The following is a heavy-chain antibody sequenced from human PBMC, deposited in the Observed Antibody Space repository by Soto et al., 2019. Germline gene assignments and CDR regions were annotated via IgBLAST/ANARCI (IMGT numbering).Heavy chain of an antibody. D-gene: IGHD5-12*01. J-gene: IGHJ3*02. CDR3: ARDMGGSGGYDGFDI. CDR1: GGSISRGDYY. CDR2: VFYSGSA. V-gene: IGHV4-61*08. Sequence: LSLTCTVSGGSISRGDYYWSWIRQPPWKGLEWVGYVFYSGSARYNPSLRSRVTISKDTAKNQFSLKVTSVTPADTAVYYCARDMGGSGGYDGFDILGEGTMVRVS.